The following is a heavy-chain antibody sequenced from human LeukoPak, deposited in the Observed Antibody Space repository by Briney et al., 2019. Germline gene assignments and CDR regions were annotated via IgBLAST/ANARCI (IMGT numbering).Heavy chain of an antibody. D-gene: IGHD6-13*01. Sequence: ASVRVSCKASGYTFTSYDINWVRQAPGQGLVWMGWISAYNGNTNYAQKLQGRVTMTTDTSTSTAYMELRSLRSDDTAVYYCARDPSSGYSSTWYRYWGQGTLVTVSS. CDR1: GYTFTSYD. CDR2: ISAYNGNT. J-gene: IGHJ4*02. CDR3: ARDPSSGYSSTWYRY. V-gene: IGHV1-18*01.